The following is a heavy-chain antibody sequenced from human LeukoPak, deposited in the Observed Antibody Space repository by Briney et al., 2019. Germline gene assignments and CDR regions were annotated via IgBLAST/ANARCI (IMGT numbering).Heavy chain of an antibody. D-gene: IGHD2-2*01. V-gene: IGHV5-51*01. CDR1: GYSFTSYW. J-gene: IGHJ5*02. CDR3: ARRLSCSSTSCIDNWFDP. CDR2: IYPGDSDT. Sequence: GESLQISCQGSGYSFTSYWIGWVRQMPGKGLEWMGIIYPGDSDTKYSPSFQGQVTISADKSISTAYLQWSSLKASDTAMYYCARRLSCSSTSCIDNWFDPWGQGTLVTVSS.